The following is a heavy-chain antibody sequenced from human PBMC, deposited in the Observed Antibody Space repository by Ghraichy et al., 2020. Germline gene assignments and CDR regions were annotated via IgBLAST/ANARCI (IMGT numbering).Heavy chain of an antibody. D-gene: IGHD5-18*01. J-gene: IGHJ5*02. Sequence: SVKVSCKASGYTFTSHAMHWVRQAPGQRLEWMGWINAGSGNTRYSQKFQGRVTITRDTSASTAYMDLSSLRSEDTTIYYCARNGAGYGNWFDPWGQGTLVTVSS. V-gene: IGHV1-3*01. CDR3: ARNGAGYGNWFDP. CDR2: INAGSGNT. CDR1: GYTFTSHA.